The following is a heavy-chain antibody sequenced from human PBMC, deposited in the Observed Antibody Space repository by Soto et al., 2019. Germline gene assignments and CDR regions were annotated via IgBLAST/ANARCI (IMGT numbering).Heavy chain of an antibody. J-gene: IGHJ4*02. CDR2: IVPMVGTS. Sequence: QERLVQSGAEVRKPGSSVKVSCKVTGGTSTRYAINWVRQAPGQGLEWMGGIVPMVGTSKYAQKFQGRVTITADTSTNIAYMELRSLRSEDTAVYYCNRGSEYDFWSGYLWGQGTLVSVSS. CDR3: NRGSEYDFWSGYL. CDR1: GGTSTRYA. V-gene: IGHV1-69*06. D-gene: IGHD3-3*01.